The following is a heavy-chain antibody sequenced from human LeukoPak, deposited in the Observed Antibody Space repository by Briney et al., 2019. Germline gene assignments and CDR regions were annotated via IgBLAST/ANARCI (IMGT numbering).Heavy chain of an antibody. CDR1: GGTFSSYA. CDR3: ARGRYYDFWSGYYNHYYYYYGMDV. D-gene: IGHD3-3*01. CDR2: IIPIFGTA. J-gene: IGHJ6*02. Sequence: SVKVSCKASGGTFSSYAISWVRQAPGQGLEWMGGIIPIFGTANYAQKFQGRVTMTRNTSISTAYMELSSLRSEDTAVYYCARGRYYDFWSGYYNHYYYYYGMDVWGQGTTVTVSS. V-gene: IGHV1-69*05.